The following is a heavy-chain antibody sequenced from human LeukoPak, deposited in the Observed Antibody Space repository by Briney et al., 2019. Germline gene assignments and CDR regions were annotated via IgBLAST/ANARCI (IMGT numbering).Heavy chain of an antibody. CDR3: ARDFSDDSSGYYGELDY. J-gene: IGHJ4*02. V-gene: IGHV3-13*01. CDR2: IGTAGDT. CDR1: GFTFSSYD. Sequence: GGSLRLSCAASGFTFSSYDMHWVRQPTGKGLEWVSAIGTAGDTYYSHSVKGRFTISRENAKNSLYLHMNSLSAGDTAVYYCARDFSDDSSGYYGELDYWGQGTLVTVSS. D-gene: IGHD3-22*01.